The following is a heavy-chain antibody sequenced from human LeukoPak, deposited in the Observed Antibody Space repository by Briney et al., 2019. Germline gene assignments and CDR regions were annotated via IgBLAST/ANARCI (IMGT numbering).Heavy chain of an antibody. Sequence: SETLSLTCTVSGGSISPSYWSWLRQPPGKGLEWIGYIYYSGSTNYNPSLASRVTMSVDTSKNQFSLKLTSVTAADTAVYYCARRGGYNSRFDPWGQGTLVTVSS. J-gene: IGHJ5*02. V-gene: IGHV4-59*08. D-gene: IGHD5-24*01. CDR2: IYYSGST. CDR3: ARRGGYNSRFDP. CDR1: GGSISPSY.